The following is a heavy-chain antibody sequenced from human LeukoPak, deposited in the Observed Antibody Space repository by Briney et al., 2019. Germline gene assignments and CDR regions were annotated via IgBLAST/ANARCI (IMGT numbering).Heavy chain of an antibody. D-gene: IGHD2-21*02. CDR3: ARGLKAVVTAIYYYYMDV. Sequence: EASVKVSCKASGYTFTSYGISWVRQAPGQGLEWMGWISAYNGNTNYAQKLQGRVTMTTDTSTSTAYMELRSLRSDDTAVYYCARGLKAVVTAIYYYYMDVWGKGTTVTISS. CDR1: GYTFTSYG. J-gene: IGHJ6*03. V-gene: IGHV1-18*01. CDR2: ISAYNGNT.